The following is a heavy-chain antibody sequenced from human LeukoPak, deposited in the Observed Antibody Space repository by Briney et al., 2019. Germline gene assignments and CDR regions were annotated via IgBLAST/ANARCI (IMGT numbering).Heavy chain of an antibody. CDR3: ARLSNFGIYYFDY. CDR1: GGSISSYY. Sequence: SSETLSLTCTVSGGSISSYYWSWIRQPPGKGLEFIGYIYYSGSTNYNPSLKNRVTISVDTSKTQFSLKLSSVTAADTAVYYCARLSNFGIYYFDYWGQGTLVTVSS. CDR2: IYYSGST. J-gene: IGHJ4*02. D-gene: IGHD3-3*02. V-gene: IGHV4-59*01.